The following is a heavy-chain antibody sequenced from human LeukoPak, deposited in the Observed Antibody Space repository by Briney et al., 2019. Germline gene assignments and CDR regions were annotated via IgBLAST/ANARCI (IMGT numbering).Heavy chain of an antibody. Sequence: GGTLRLSCAASGFTFDDYAMHWVRQAPGKGLDWVSLISGDGGSTYYADSVKGRFTISRDNSKNSLYLQMNSLRTEDTALYYCAKDWNYRDGYNPNLFDYWGQGTLVTVSS. CDR3: AKDWNYRDGYNPNLFDY. J-gene: IGHJ4*02. V-gene: IGHV3-43*02. D-gene: IGHD5-24*01. CDR1: GFTFDDYA. CDR2: ISGDGGST.